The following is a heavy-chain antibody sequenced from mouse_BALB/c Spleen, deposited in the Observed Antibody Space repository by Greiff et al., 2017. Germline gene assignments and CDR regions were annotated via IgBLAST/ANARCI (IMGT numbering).Heavy chain of an antibody. Sequence: EVHLVESGGGLVKPGGSLKLSCAASGFAFSSYDMSWVRQTPEKRLEWVAYISSGGGSTYYPDTVKGRFTISRDNAKNTLYLQMSSLKSEDTAMYYCARHDYYGSSYHWYFDVWGAGTTVTVSS. D-gene: IGHD1-1*01. J-gene: IGHJ1*01. V-gene: IGHV5-12-1*01. CDR1: GFAFSSYD. CDR2: ISSGGGST. CDR3: ARHDYYGSSYHWYFDV.